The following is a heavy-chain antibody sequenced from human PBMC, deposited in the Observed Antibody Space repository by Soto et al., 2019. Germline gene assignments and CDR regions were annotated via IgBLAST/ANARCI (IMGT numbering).Heavy chain of an antibody. CDR1: GFTFSSYA. Sequence: GVSLRLSCSASGFTFSSYAMHWVRQAPGKGLEYVSAISSNGGSTYYADSVKGRFTISRDNSKNTVYLQMNDLRVEDAAEYFCAKDSWAIFGVPAGEYYAMDVWGQGTTVTVSS. J-gene: IGHJ6*02. D-gene: IGHD3-3*01. CDR2: ISSNGGST. CDR3: AKDSWAIFGVPAGEYYAMDV. V-gene: IGHV3-64*04.